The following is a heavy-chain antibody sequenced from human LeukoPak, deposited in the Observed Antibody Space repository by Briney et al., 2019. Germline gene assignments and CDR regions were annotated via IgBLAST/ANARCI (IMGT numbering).Heavy chain of an antibody. D-gene: IGHD2-15*01. CDR2: IKPDGSDK. Sequence: PGGSLRLSCTASHFTFTTYWMSWVRQAPGKGLEWVANIKPDGSDKYYVDSVKGRFTISRDNAENSLYLRMDSLRAEDTAMYYCARGFNSFLADCSGGQCLFMSWGQGILVTVSS. CDR1: HFTFTTYW. V-gene: IGHV3-7*01. J-gene: IGHJ4*02. CDR3: ARGFNSFLADCSGGQCLFMS.